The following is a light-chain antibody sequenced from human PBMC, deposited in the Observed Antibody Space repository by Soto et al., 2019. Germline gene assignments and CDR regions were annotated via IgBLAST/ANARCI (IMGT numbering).Light chain of an antibody. CDR1: SSDVGGYNY. CDR3: SSYTSSSTPV. J-gene: IGLJ1*01. CDR2: EVS. Sequence: QSVLTQPASVPGSPGQSITISCTGTSSDVGGYNYVSWYQQHPGKAPKLMIYEVSNRPSGVSNRFSGSKSGNTASLTISGLQAEDEADYYCSSYTSSSTPVFGTGTKLTVL. V-gene: IGLV2-14*01.